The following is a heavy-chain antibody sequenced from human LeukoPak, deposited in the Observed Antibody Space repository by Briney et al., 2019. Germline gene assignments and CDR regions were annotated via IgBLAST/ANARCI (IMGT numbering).Heavy chain of an antibody. Sequence: GRSLRLSCAASGFTFSSYGMNWVRQAPGKGLEWVGRIASKTDGGTTDYAAPVKGRFTISRDDSKNTLFLQMNSLKTEDTAVYYCTTGIRGDCGQGTLVTVSS. CDR3: TTGIRGD. CDR1: GFTFSSYG. CDR2: IASKTDGGTT. V-gene: IGHV3-15*04. J-gene: IGHJ4*02.